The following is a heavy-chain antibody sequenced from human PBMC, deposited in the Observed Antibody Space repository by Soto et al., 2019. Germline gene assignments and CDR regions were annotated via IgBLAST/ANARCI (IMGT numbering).Heavy chain of an antibody. V-gene: IGHV3-23*01. CDR2: IIGGNGDT. CDR1: GFTFRPYT. Sequence: GGSLRLSCAASGFTFRPYTMSWVRQAPGKGLEWVSSIIGGNGDTFYADSVTGRFTISRDISKSTLYLQMNGLRVEDTAIYYCAKDKQPDDAWDNDYWGHGTLVTVSS. J-gene: IGHJ4*01. CDR3: AKDKQPDDAWDNDY. D-gene: IGHD1-26*01.